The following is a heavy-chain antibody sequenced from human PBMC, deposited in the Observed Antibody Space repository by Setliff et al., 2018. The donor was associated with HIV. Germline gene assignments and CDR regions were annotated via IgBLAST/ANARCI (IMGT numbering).Heavy chain of an antibody. D-gene: IGHD3-3*01. V-gene: IGHV3-48*03. CDR1: GFTFSSYE. CDR2: ITGSSDTI. CDR3: ARVFQSYFFDF. J-gene: IGHJ4*02. Sequence: PGGSLRLSCAASGFTFSSYEMDWFRQAPGKGLEWVSYITGSSDTIYYADSVKGRFTISRDNAKNSLNLQMNSLRTEDTAVYYCARVFQSYFFDFWGQGTLVTVSS.